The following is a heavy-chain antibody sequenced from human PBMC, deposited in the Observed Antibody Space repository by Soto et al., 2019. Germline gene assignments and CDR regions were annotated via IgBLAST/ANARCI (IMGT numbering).Heavy chain of an antibody. CDR3: ARDQSSDRTYCNGIDV. V-gene: IGHV1-18*01. CDR1: GYPFTHYG. D-gene: IGHD2-21*02. J-gene: IGHJ6*02. CDR2: ISPFNGNI. Sequence: QVQLVQSGAEVKMPGASVRVSCKSSGYPFTHYGITWIRQAPGQGLEWMGWISPFNGNINYGQTVQGRVTLTTETTAIIMYMELRGLRSDDTAVYYCARDQSSDRTYCNGIDVRGQGPTVTVSS.